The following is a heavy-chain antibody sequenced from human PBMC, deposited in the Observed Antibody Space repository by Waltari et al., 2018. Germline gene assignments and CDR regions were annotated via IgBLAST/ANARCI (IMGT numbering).Heavy chain of an antibody. CDR3: TRDVNPGGADV. CDR2: IYGNGGRI. J-gene: IGHJ6*02. Sequence: EGQLVESGGGWVQAGRSLRLSCVAAGFTSALYAMHWIRPAPGKGLEWVSGIYGNGGRIDYADSVKGRFTISRDIAKTSLFLQMNSLTTEDTAVYYCTRDVNPGGADVWGQGTTVTVS. V-gene: IGHV3-9*02. CDR1: GFTSALYA. D-gene: IGHD1-26*01.